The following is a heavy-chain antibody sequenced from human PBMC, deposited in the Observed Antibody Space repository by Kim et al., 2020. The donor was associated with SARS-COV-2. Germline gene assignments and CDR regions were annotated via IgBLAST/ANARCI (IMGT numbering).Heavy chain of an antibody. CDR3: ASTHSSSWYGRELYGMDV. V-gene: IGHV4-39*01. J-gene: IGHJ6*02. D-gene: IGHD6-13*01. CDR1: GGSISSSSYY. CDR2: IYYSGST. Sequence: SETLSLTCTVSGGSISSSSYYWGWIRQPPGKGLEWIGSIYYSGSTYYNPSLKSRVTISVDTSKNQFSLKLSSVTAADTAVYYCASTHSSSWYGRELYGMDVWGQGTTVTVSS.